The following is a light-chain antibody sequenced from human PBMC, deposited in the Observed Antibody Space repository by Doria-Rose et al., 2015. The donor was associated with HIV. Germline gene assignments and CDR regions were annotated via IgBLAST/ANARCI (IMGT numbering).Light chain of an antibody. V-gene: IGKV1-NL1*01. CDR1: QDISNS. CDR2: GAS. CDR3: QQYYTTPMYT. J-gene: IGKJ2*01. Sequence: SVGDRVTITCRAIQDISNSLAWYQQIPGKAPKLLVYGASRLETGVPSSFSGSGSGTDYTLTISSLQPEDFATYYCQQYYTTPMYTFGQGTKPEIK.